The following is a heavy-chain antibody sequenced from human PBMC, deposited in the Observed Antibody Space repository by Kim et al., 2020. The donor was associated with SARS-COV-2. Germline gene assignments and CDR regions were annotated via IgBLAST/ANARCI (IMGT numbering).Heavy chain of an antibody. V-gene: IGHV1-18*04. D-gene: IGHD3-9*01. Sequence: ASVKVSCKASGYTFTSYGISWVRQAPGQGLEWMGWISAYNGNTNYAQKLQGRVTMTTDTSTSTAYMELRSLRSDDTAVYYCAREEGYYDILTGYYNHEYFQHWGQGTLVTVSS. CDR1: GYTFTSYG. CDR3: AREEGYYDILTGYYNHEYFQH. CDR2: ISAYNGNT. J-gene: IGHJ1*01.